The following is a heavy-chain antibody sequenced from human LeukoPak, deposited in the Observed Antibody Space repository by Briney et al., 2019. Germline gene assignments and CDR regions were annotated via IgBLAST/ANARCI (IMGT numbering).Heavy chain of an antibody. CDR3: ARDRYYYDSSGYYRLDY. J-gene: IGHJ4*02. D-gene: IGHD3-22*01. CDR1: GGSISSYY. CDR2: IHTSGST. V-gene: IGHV4-4*07. Sequence: SETLSLTCTVSGGSISSYYWSWIRQPAGKGLEWIGRIHTSGSTNYNPSLKSRVTMSVDTSKNQFSLKLSSVTAADTAVYYCARDRYYYDSSGYYRLDYWGQGTLVTVSS.